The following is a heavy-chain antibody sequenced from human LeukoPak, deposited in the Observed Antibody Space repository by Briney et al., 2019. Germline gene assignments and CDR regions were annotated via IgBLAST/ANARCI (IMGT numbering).Heavy chain of an antibody. D-gene: IGHD5-24*01. V-gene: IGHV4-39*07. CDR2: IYYDGST. CDR3: TRDSQLEWFYS. CDR1: GDSISGDPYY. J-gene: IGHJ5*01. Sequence: SEILSLTCSVSGDSISGDPYYWGWIRQSPGEGLEWIGTIYYDGSTYYNPSLKSRVTISMDTSKNQFSLNLSSVTAADTAVYYCTRDSQLEWFYSWGQGTLVTVSS.